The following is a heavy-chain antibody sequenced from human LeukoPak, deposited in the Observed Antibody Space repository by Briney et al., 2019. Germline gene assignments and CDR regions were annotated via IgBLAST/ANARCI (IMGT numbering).Heavy chain of an antibody. CDR2: IIPIFGTA. V-gene: IGHV1-69*13. Sequence: SVKVSCKASGGTFSSYAISWVRQAPGQGLEWMGGIIPIFGTANYAQKFQGRVTITADESTSTTYMELSSLRSEDTAVYYCAVLTYCSGGSCYVNRVDAFDIWGQGTMVTVSS. CDR1: GGTFSSYA. D-gene: IGHD2-15*01. J-gene: IGHJ3*02. CDR3: AVLTYCSGGSCYVNRVDAFDI.